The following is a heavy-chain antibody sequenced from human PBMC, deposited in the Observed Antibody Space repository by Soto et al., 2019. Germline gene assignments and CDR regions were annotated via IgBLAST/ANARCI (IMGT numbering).Heavy chain of an antibody. CDR3: AMGSLGWLQFDS. J-gene: IGHJ4*02. V-gene: IGHV1-3*05. Sequence: QVQLVQSGAEEKKPGASVKVSCKASGYTFTSYAMHWVRQAPGQRLEWMGWINAGNGNTKYSQKFQGRVTITRDTSASTAYMELSSLRSEDTAVYYCAMGSLGWLQFDSWGQGTLVTVSS. CDR1: GYTFTSYA. CDR2: INAGNGNT. D-gene: IGHD5-12*01.